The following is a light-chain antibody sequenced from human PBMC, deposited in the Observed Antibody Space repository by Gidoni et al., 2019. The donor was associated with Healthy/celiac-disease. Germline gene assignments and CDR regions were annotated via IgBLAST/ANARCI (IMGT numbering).Light chain of an antibody. Sequence: ESVFTQAPGTLSLSQGERATLSGMASQSVSSSYLAWYQQKPGQAPRLLIYGASSRATGIPDRFSGSGSGTDFTLTISRLEPEDFAVYYCQQYGSSPLITFGQGTRLEIK. J-gene: IGKJ5*01. CDR3: QQYGSSPLIT. CDR1: QSVSSSY. CDR2: GAS. V-gene: IGKV3-20*01.